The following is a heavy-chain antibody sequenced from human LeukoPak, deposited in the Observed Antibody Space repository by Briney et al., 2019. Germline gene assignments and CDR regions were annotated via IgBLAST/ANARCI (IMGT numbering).Heavy chain of an antibody. CDR2: IIPIFGTA. Sequence: SVKVSCKASGYTFTSYAISWVRQAPGQGLEWMGGIIPIFGTANYAQKFQGRVTITADESTSTAYMELSSLRSEDTAVYYCARDDLSGAFSSGWSDYWGQGTLVTVSS. D-gene: IGHD6-19*01. CDR3: ARDDLSGAFSSGWSDY. J-gene: IGHJ4*02. V-gene: IGHV1-69*13. CDR1: GYTFTSYA.